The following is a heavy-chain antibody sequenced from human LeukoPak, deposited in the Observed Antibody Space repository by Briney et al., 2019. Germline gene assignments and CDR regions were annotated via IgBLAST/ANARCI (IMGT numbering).Heavy chain of an antibody. Sequence: GASAKVFCKASGYTFTDYYMHWVRQAPGQGLEWMGWINPNSDDPKYAQKFQGRVTMTRDTSISTAYMELSSLRSDDTAIYYCARDGGHYYDASGYYSGFDYWGQGTLVTVSS. D-gene: IGHD3-22*01. CDR3: ARDGGHYYDASGYYSGFDY. V-gene: IGHV1-2*02. CDR1: GYTFTDYY. CDR2: INPNSDDP. J-gene: IGHJ4*02.